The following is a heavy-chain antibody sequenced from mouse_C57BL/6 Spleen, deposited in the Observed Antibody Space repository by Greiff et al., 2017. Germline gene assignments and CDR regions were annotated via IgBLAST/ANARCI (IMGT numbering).Heavy chain of an antibody. V-gene: IGHV5-17*01. CDR1: GFTFSDYG. CDR3: ARQSYYYGSRDFDY. J-gene: IGHJ2*01. D-gene: IGHD1-1*01. Sequence: EVMLVESGGGLVKPGGSLKLSCAASGFTFSDYGMHWVRQAPEKGLEWVAYISSGSSTIYYADTVKGRFTISRDNAKNTLFLQMTSLRSEDTAMYYCARQSYYYGSRDFDYWGQGTTRTVSS. CDR2: ISSGSSTI.